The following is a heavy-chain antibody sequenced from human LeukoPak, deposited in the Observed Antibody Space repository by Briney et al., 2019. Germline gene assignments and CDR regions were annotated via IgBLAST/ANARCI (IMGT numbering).Heavy chain of an antibody. CDR2: LDPEDDEP. CDR3: ATNRGRWFGETDLWFHP. J-gene: IGHJ5*02. V-gene: IGHV1-24*01. Sequence: ASVKVSCKVSGNLLSEVPIHWVRQAPGTGLEWLGGLDPEDDEPVYAQKFLGRVTLTEDTSTDTAYMEMSSLRFEDTAVYYCATNRGRWFGETDLWFHPWGQGTLVTVSS. D-gene: IGHD3-10*01. CDR1: GNLLSEVP.